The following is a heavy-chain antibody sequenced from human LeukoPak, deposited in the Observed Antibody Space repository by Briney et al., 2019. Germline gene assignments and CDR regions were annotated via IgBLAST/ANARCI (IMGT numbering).Heavy chain of an antibody. V-gene: IGHV1-2*02. CDR1: GYTFTGYY. D-gene: IGHD6-13*01. CDR3: ARGDSSSWYYFDY. Sequence: GASVKVSSKASGYTFTGYYIHWLRQAPGQGLEWIGWINPNSGGTNYAQKFQGRVTMTRETSISTAYMELSRLRSDDTGVYYCARGDSSSWYYFDYWGQGTLVTVSS. CDR2: INPNSGGT. J-gene: IGHJ4*02.